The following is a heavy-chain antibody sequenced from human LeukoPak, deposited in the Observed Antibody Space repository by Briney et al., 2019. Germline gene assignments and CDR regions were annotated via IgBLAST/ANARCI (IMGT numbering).Heavy chain of an antibody. Sequence: GGSLRLSCAASGFTFSSYWMHWVRQAPGKGLEWVSYISSSSSTIYYADSVKGRFTISRDNAKNSLYLQMNSLRAEDTAVYYCARGARKWLLSSDYWGQGTLVTVSS. V-gene: IGHV3-48*01. CDR2: ISSSSSTI. J-gene: IGHJ4*02. D-gene: IGHD5-12*01. CDR3: ARGARKWLLSSDY. CDR1: GFTFSSYW.